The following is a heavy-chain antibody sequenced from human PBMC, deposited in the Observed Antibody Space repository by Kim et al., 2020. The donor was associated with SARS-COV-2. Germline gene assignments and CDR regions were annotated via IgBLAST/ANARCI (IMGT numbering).Heavy chain of an antibody. V-gene: IGHV1-3*01. D-gene: IGHD2-2*01. J-gene: IGHJ4*02. CDR3: ARGLGYCSSTSCLPDY. Sequence: KFQGRVTITRDTSASTAYMELSSLRSEDTAVYYCARGLGYCSSTSCLPDYWGQGTLVTVSS.